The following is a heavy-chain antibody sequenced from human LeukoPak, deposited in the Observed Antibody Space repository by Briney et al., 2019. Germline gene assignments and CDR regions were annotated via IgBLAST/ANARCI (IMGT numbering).Heavy chain of an antibody. J-gene: IGHJ4*02. V-gene: IGHV4-59*08. CDR2: IHNSGRT. Sequence: PSETLSLTCSVSGGSVSSYYWSWIRQSPGKGLEWIGYIHNSGRTNYNPSLKSRVTGFVDTSKNQVSLRLSSVTAADTAVYYCARHGTISSESYFDYWGRGALVTVSS. CDR1: GGSVSSYY. D-gene: IGHD1-14*01. CDR3: ARHGTISSESYFDY.